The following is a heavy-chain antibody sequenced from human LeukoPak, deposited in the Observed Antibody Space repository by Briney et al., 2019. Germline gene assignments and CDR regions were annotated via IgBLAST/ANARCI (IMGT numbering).Heavy chain of an antibody. CDR3: ARDFGDNYYDSSGYYY. J-gene: IGHJ4*02. D-gene: IGHD3-22*01. Sequence: GGSLRLSCAASGFTFSSYSVNWVRQAPGKGLEWVSYISSRTSTIYYADSVKGRFTISRDNAKNSLYLQMNSLRAEDTAVYYCARDFGDNYYDSSGYYYWGQGTLVTVSS. CDR2: ISSRTSTI. V-gene: IGHV3-48*01. CDR1: GFTFSSYS.